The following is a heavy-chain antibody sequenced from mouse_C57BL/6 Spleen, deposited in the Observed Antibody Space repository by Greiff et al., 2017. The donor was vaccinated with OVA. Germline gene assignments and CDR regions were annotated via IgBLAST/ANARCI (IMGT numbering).Heavy chain of an antibody. J-gene: IGHJ4*01. CDR3: ARRGRRREDY. Sequence: VQLQQSGPVLVRPGASVKISCTASGYSFTSYWMNWVNQRPGKGLAWIGVIYPGNGDTNYTRKFKGKATLTADTSASTAYMQLSSLTDEDSAVYYCARRGRRREDYWGQGTSVTVSS. V-gene: IGHV1-82*01. CDR1: GYSFTSYW. CDR2: IYPGNGDT. D-gene: IGHD1-1*01.